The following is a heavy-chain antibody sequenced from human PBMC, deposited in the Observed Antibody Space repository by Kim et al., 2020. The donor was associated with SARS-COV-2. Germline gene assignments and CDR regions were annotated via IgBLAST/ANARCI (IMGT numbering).Heavy chain of an antibody. CDR3: ARQSGSNYFDY. J-gene: IGHJ4*02. V-gene: IGHV4-39*01. CDR1: GGSISSSSYY. CDR2: IYYSGST. Sequence: SETLSLTCTVSGGSISSSSYYWGWIRQPPGKGLEWIGSIYYSGSTYYNPSLKSRVTISVDTSKNQFSLKLSSVTAADTAVYYCARQSGSNYFDYWGQGTLVTVSS.